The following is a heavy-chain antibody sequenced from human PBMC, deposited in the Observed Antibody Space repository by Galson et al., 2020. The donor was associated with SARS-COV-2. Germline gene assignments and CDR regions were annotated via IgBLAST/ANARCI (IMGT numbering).Heavy chain of an antibody. CDR3: TRGKVGNAFDI. Sequence: GGSLRLSCAASGFTFSDYDMHWVRQASGKSLEWVSLAGSVGDTYYLGSVKGRFIISRDNAKSSLYLQMNSLTAGDTAIYYCTRGKVGNAFDIWGQGTLVTVSS. J-gene: IGHJ3*02. CDR2: AGSVGDT. V-gene: IGHV3-13*01. D-gene: IGHD1-26*01. CDR1: GFTFSDYD.